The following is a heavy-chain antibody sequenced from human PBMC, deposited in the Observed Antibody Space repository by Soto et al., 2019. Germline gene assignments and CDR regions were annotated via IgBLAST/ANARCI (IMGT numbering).Heavy chain of an antibody. Sequence: GGSRRLSCTASGFTFSRHAMCWVRQAPGRGLEWVAAISGFSDIIKYADSVKGQVTVSRDNSENTLYLQMNSLRAEDTAIYYCARQIEGTAAFDIWGQGTLVTVSS. CDR2: ISGFSDII. J-gene: IGHJ3*02. V-gene: IGHV3-23*01. D-gene: IGHD3-10*01. CDR3: ARQIEGTAAFDI. CDR1: GFTFSRHA.